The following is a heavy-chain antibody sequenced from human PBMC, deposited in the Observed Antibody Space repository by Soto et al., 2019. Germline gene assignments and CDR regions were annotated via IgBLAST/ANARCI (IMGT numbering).Heavy chain of an antibody. D-gene: IGHD2-15*01. CDR3: ARRGLGYCSGGSCYNHAFDI. V-gene: IGHV4-34*01. Sequence: QVQLQQWGAGLLKPSETLSLTCAVYGGSFSGYYWSWIRQPPGKGLEWIGEINHSGSTNYNPSLKSRVTISVDTSKNQFSLKLSSVTAADTAVYHCARRGLGYCSGGSCYNHAFDIWGQGTMVTVSS. J-gene: IGHJ3*02. CDR2: INHSGST. CDR1: GGSFSGYY.